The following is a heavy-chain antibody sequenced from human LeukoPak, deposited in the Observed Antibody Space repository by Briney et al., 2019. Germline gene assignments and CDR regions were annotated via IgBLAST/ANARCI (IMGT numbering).Heavy chain of an antibody. CDR2: ISSSSSYI. V-gene: IGHV3-21*01. CDR3: ARGGAARPDF. D-gene: IGHD6-6*01. J-gene: IGHJ4*02. Sequence: GGSLRLSCAASGFTFSSYSMNWVRQAPGKGLEWVSSISSSSSYIYYADSVKGRFTISGDNAKNSLYLQMNSLRVEDTAVYYCARGGAARPDFWGQGTLVTVSS. CDR1: GFTFSSYS.